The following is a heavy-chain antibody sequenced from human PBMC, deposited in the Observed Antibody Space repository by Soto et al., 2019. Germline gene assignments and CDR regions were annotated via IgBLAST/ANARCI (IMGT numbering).Heavy chain of an antibody. CDR3: ARGVVPAALGYGMDV. V-gene: IGHV1-69*13. Sequence: KTLKASVRLGCESSGGSFSNHPIRWASQAPGQGLEWMGGIIPIFGTANYAQKFQGRVTITADESTSTAYMELSSLRSEDTAVYYCARGVVPAALGYGMDVWGQGATVTCSS. CDR1: GGSFSNHP. CDR2: IIPIFGTA. D-gene: IGHD2-2*01. J-gene: IGHJ6*02.